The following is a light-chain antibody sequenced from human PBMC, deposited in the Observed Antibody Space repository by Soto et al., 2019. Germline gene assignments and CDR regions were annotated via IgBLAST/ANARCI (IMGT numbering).Light chain of an antibody. CDR3: QQYVSSPRT. Sequence: EIVLTQSPGTLSLSPGERATLSCRASQRVSSSSLAWYQQKPGQAPRLLIYGTSTRATGIPDRFSGSGSGTDFTLTISRLEPEDFAVYYCQQYVSSPRTFGQGTKVEIK. V-gene: IGKV3-20*01. J-gene: IGKJ1*01. CDR1: QRVSSSS. CDR2: GTS.